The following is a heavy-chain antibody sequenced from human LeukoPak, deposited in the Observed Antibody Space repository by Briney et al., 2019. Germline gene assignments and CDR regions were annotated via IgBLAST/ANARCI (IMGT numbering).Heavy chain of an antibody. Sequence: SETLSLTCAVYGGSFSGYYWSWIRQSPGKGLEWIGEINHSGSTNYNPSLKSRVTISVDTSKNQFSLKLSSVTAADTAAYYCARPRYSGSYKSAFDIWGQGTMVTVSS. CDR3: ARPRYSGSYKSAFDI. D-gene: IGHD1-26*01. J-gene: IGHJ3*02. V-gene: IGHV4-34*01. CDR2: INHSGST. CDR1: GGSFSGYY.